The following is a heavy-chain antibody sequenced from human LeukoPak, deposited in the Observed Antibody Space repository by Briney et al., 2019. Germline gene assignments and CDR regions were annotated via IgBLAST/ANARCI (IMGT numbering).Heavy chain of an antibody. J-gene: IGHJ4*02. CDR1: GGSISSYY. Sequence: SETLSLTCTVSGGSISSYYRSWIRQLAGKGLEWIGRIYTSGSTNYNPSLKSRVTMSVDTSKNQFSLKLSSVTAADTAVYYCARGGSWNDPFDYWGQGTLVTVSS. CDR2: IYTSGST. V-gene: IGHV4-4*07. CDR3: ARGGSWNDPFDY. D-gene: IGHD1-1*01.